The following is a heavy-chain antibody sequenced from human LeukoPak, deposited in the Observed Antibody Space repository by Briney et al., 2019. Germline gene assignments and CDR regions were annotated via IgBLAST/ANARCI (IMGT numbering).Heavy chain of an antibody. D-gene: IGHD5-24*01. J-gene: IGHJ4*02. Sequence: PSETLSLTCAVYGGSFSGYYWSWIRQPPGKGLEWIGEINHSGSTNYNPSLKSRVTISVDTSKNQFSLKLSSVTAADTAVYYYAGHRSGWLQLPNYWGQGTLVTVSS. CDR2: INHSGST. CDR1: GGSFSGYY. V-gene: IGHV4-34*01. CDR3: AGHRSGWLQLPNY.